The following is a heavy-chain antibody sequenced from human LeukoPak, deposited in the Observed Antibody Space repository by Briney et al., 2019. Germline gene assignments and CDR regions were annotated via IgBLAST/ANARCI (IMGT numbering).Heavy chain of an antibody. D-gene: IGHD5-12*01. Sequence: ASVKVSCKASGYTFTGYYMHWVRQAPGQGLEWMGWINPNSGGTNYAQKFQGRVTMTRDTSISTAYMELSRLRSDDTAVYYCVRGGYSGYAGSDFDYWGQGTLVTVSS. V-gene: IGHV1-2*02. CDR1: GYTFTGYY. J-gene: IGHJ4*02. CDR3: VRGGYSGYAGSDFDY. CDR2: INPNSGGT.